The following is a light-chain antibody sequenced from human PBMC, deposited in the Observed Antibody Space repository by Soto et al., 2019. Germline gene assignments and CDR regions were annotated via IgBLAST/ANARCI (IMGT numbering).Light chain of an antibody. CDR3: QHYNNYPLT. Sequence: DIQMTQSPSTLSASVGDRVTITCRASQSISSWLAWYQQKPGKAPKLLTYDASSLESGVPSRFSGSGSGTEFTLTISSLQPDDFATYYCQHYNNYPLTFGGGTKVDIK. V-gene: IGKV1-5*01. CDR2: DAS. J-gene: IGKJ4*01. CDR1: QSISSW.